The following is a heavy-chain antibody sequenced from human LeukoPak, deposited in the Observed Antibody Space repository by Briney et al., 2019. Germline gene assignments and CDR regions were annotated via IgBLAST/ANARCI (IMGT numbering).Heavy chain of an antibody. CDR3: AGGPCIAARYDAFDI. CDR2: ISSSSSYI. D-gene: IGHD6-6*01. V-gene: IGHV3-21*01. J-gene: IGHJ3*02. Sequence: PGGSLRLSCAASGFTFSSYNMNWVRQAPGKGLEWVSSISSSSSYIYYADSVKGRFTISRDNAKNSLHLQMNSLRAEDTAVYFCAGGPCIAARYDAFDIWGQGTMVTVSS. CDR1: GFTFSSYN.